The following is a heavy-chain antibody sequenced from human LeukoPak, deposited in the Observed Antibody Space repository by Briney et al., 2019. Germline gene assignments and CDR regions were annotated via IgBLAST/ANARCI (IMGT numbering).Heavy chain of an antibody. CDR3: PRHRVVVPAAIYGY. V-gene: IGHV1-18*01. J-gene: IGHJ4*02. Sequence: GASVKVSCKASGYTFTSYGISWVRQAPGQGLEWRGWISAYNGNTNYAQKLQGRVTMTTDTSTSTAYMELRSLRSDDTAVYCCPRHRVVVPAAIYGYWGQATLVTVSS. CDR1: GYTFTSYG. D-gene: IGHD2-2*01. CDR2: ISAYNGNT.